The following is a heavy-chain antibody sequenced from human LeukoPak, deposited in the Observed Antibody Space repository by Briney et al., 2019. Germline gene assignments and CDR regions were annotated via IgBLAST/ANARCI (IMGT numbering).Heavy chain of an antibody. CDR1: GGSISSYY. J-gene: IGHJ5*02. CDR3: ARFGSGWFRNWFDP. CDR2: IYYSGST. D-gene: IGHD6-19*01. Sequence: SETLSLTCTVSGGSISSYYWSWIRQPPGKGLEWIGYIYYSGSTNYNPSLKSRVTISVDTSKNQFSLKLSSVTAADTAVYYCARFGSGWFRNWFDPWGQGTLVTVSS. V-gene: IGHV4-59*01.